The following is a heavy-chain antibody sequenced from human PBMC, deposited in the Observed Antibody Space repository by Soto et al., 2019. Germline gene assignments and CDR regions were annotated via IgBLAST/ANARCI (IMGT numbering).Heavy chain of an antibody. CDR1: GFTFDDHA. Sequence: GGSLRPPCAASGFTFDDHAMHRVRQTPGKGPEWVLGITWNSINIDYADSVKGRFTISRDNAKYFLYLQMNSLRAEDSALYCCAAWRSYCLDYWGQGTLVTVSS. D-gene: IGHD3-16*01. CDR3: AAWRSYCLDY. V-gene: IGHV3-9*01. CDR2: ITWNSINI. J-gene: IGHJ4*02.